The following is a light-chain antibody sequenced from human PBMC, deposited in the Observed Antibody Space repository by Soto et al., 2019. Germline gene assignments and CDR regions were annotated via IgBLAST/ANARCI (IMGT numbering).Light chain of an antibody. J-gene: IGKJ5*01. CDR1: QDITNY. Sequence: DIQMTQSPSSLSASVGDRVTIICQASQDITNYLNWYQQKPGKAPKLLIYDASNLETGVPSRFSGSGSGTHFSFTISSLQPEDIATYYCQQFDNVPFTFGQGIRLEMK. CDR2: DAS. V-gene: IGKV1-33*01. CDR3: QQFDNVPFT.